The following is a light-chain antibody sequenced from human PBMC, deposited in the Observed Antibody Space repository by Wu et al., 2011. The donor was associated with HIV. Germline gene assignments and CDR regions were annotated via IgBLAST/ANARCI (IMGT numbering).Light chain of an antibody. CDR2: DAS. V-gene: IGKV3-11*01. Sequence: ATLSCRASQNVNTYLAWYQHRSGLAPRLLIYDASIRATGIPARFSGTGSGTDFTLSISSLEPEDFAVYYCQRRNNWPLTFGQGTRLEIK. CDR1: QNVNTY. CDR3: QRRNNWPLT. J-gene: IGKJ5*01.